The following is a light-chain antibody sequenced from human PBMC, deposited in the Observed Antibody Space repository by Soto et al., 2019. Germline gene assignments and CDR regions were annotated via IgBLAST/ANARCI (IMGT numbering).Light chain of an antibody. CDR1: QSVRNTY. CDR3: QQYGDWPLT. V-gene: IGKV3-15*01. J-gene: IGKJ4*01. Sequence: GMTQSPFTLSVSPGERATLSCRASQSVRNTYLAWYQQKPGQAPRLLISGVSTRAAGIPARFSGSGSVTEFTLTISSLQSEDFAVYYCQQYGDWPLTFGGGTKVEIK. CDR2: GVS.